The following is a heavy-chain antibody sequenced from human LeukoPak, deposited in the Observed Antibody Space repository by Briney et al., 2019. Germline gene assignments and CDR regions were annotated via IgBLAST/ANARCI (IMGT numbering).Heavy chain of an antibody. Sequence: SQTLSLTCTVSGGSISSGGYYWSWIRQPPGKGLEWIGYINHSGSTYYNPALKSRVTISVDRSKNQFSLKQYSVTAADTAVYYCARDSSSWDRDYYYHYMDVWGKGTTVTVSS. CDR3: ARDSSSWDRDYYYHYMDV. V-gene: IGHV4-30-2*01. J-gene: IGHJ6*03. CDR2: INHSGST. CDR1: GGSISSGGYY. D-gene: IGHD6-13*01.